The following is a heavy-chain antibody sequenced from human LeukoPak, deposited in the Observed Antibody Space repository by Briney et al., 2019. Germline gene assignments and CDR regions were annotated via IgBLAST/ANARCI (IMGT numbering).Heavy chain of an antibody. D-gene: IGHD6-19*01. Sequence: QPGRSLRLSCAASGFPFTSYGIHWVRQAPGKGLEWVAFVSYDGSSQYYADSVKGRFTISRDNSKNTLYLQMSSLRPEDTAVYYCVKEFELTVAGTAFDHWGQGTLVTVSS. V-gene: IGHV3-30*14. CDR1: GFPFTSYG. CDR3: VKEFELTVAGTAFDH. J-gene: IGHJ4*02. CDR2: VSYDGSSQ.